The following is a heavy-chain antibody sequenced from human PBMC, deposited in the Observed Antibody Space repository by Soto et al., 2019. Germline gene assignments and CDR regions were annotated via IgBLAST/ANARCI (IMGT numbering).Heavy chain of an antibody. D-gene: IGHD5-12*01. CDR3: ARGRGEEMATISSRIFDP. J-gene: IGHJ5*02. CDR1: RGTFSSYA. V-gene: IGHV1-69*01. CDR2: IIPIFGTA. Sequence: QVQLVQSGAEVKKPGSSVKVSCKASRGTFSSYAMSWVRQAPGQGLEWMGGIIPIFGTANYAQKFQGRVTITADESTSTAYMELSSLRSEDTAVYYCARGRGEEMATISSRIFDPWGQGTLVTVSS.